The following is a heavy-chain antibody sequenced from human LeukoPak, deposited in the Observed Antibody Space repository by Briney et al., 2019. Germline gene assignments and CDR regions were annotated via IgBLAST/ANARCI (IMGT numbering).Heavy chain of an antibody. J-gene: IGHJ4*02. CDR3: ARAFLSDYGDPGIRLDY. Sequence: MTSETLSLTCTVSGGSVSSGSYYWSWIRQPPGKGLEWIGYIYYSGSTNYNPSLKSRVTISVDTSKNQFSLKLSSVIAADTAVYYCARAFLSDYGDPGIRLDYWGQGTLVTVSS. D-gene: IGHD4-17*01. CDR2: IYYSGST. V-gene: IGHV4-61*01. CDR1: GGSVSSGSYY.